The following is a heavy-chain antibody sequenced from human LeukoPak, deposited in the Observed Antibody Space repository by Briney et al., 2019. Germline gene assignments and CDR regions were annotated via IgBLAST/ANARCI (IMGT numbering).Heavy chain of an antibody. V-gene: IGHV1-2*02. CDR3: AREGAERNDY. J-gene: IGHJ4*02. D-gene: IGHD1-26*01. CDR2: INPNSGGT. CDR1: GYTLTGYY. Sequence: GASVKVSCKASGYTLTGYYMHWVRQAPGQGLEWMGWINPNSGGTNYAQKFQGRVTMTRDTSINTAYMELSRLESDDSAVYYCAREGAERNDYWGQGTLVTVSS.